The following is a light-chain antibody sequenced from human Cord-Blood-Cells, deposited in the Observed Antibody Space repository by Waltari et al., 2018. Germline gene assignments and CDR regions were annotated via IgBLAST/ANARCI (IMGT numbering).Light chain of an antibody. CDR2: AAS. V-gene: IGKV1-27*01. CDR1: QGISNY. Sequence: DFQMTQSPSSLPASVGDRVTITYRGSQGISNYLAWYQQKPGKVPKLLMYAASTLQSGVPSRFSGSGSGTDFTLTISSLQPEDVATYYCQKYNSAPRTFGQGTKVEIK. CDR3: QKYNSAPRT. J-gene: IGKJ1*01.